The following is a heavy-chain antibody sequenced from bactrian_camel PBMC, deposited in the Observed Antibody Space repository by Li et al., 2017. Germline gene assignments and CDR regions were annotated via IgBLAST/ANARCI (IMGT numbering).Heavy chain of an antibody. CDR1: GTRYRPTY. D-gene: IGHD6*01. V-gene: IGHV3S54*01. J-gene: IGHJ4*01. Sequence: VQLVESGGGSVQTGGSLSLTCEASGTRYRPTYMGWFRQAPGKEREGVAALYTGDGYTVYASSVKGRFTISQDNGKYTLWLQMTSLKPEDTAMYYCAVAYVAGYCPLGPSEYSYWGQGTQVTVS. CDR2: LYTGDGYT. CDR3: AVAYVAGYCPLGPSEYSY.